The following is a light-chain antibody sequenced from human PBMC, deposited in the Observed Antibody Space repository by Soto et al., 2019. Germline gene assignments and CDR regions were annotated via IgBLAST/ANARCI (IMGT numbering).Light chain of an antibody. Sequence: QSVLTQPPSVSAAPGQKVTISCSGSSSNIGNNYVSWYQQLPETAPKLLIYENNKRPSGIPDRFSGSKSGTSATLGITGLQTGDEADYYCGTWDSSLSGVFGGGTKVTVL. CDR2: ENN. CDR3: GTWDSSLSGV. CDR1: SSNIGNNY. V-gene: IGLV1-51*02. J-gene: IGLJ2*01.